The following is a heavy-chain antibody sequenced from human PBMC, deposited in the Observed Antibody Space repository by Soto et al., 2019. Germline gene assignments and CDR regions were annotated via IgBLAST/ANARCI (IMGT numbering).Heavy chain of an antibody. D-gene: IGHD3-10*01. CDR2: INHSGST. Sequence: SETLSLTCAVYGGSFSGYYWSWIRQPPGKGLEWIGEINHSGSTNYNPSLKSRVTISVDTSKNQFSLKLSSVTAADTAVYYCARGPVRGVTPLLGSFDYWGQGTLVTVSS. CDR1: GGSFSGYY. J-gene: IGHJ4*02. V-gene: IGHV4-34*01. CDR3: ARGPVRGVTPLLGSFDY.